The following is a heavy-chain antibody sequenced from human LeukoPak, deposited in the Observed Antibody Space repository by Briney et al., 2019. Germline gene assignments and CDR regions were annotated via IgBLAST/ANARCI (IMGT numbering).Heavy chain of an antibody. CDR1: GFTFNNYG. D-gene: IGHD2-2*01. J-gene: IGHJ4*02. V-gene: IGHV3-30*18. Sequence: GGSLRLSCAASGFTFNNYGMHWVRQAPGKGLEWVAVISYDGRNIHYPDSVKGRFTISRDISTDTLWLQMDSLRTEDTAVYYCAKGPLRGTAAAIDYWGQGTLITVSS. CDR3: AKGPLRGTAAAIDY. CDR2: ISYDGRNI.